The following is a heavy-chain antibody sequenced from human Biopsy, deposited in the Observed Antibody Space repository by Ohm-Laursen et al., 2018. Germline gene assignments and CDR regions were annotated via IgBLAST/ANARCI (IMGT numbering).Heavy chain of an antibody. V-gene: IGHV3-9*01. J-gene: IGHJ4*02. Sequence: SLRLSCAASGFSFSSYWMHWVRQVPGKGLEWVSGIKWNSGKIDYADSVKGRFTISRDNAKNSLYLHMNSLRTEDSAFYYCARDTGTMVRGVLYQWGQGTQVTVSS. CDR3: ARDTGTMVRGVLYQ. D-gene: IGHD3-10*01. CDR1: GFSFSSYW. CDR2: IKWNSGKI.